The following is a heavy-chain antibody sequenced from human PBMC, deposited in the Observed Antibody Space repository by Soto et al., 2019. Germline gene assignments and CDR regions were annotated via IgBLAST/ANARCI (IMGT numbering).Heavy chain of an antibody. V-gene: IGHV5-51*01. Sequence: GESLKISCETSGYDFTRNWIGWVRQRPGKGLEWVGLVYPRGSDTRYSPSFRGHVSMSADESVRTAYLQWTSLEASDTAIYYCARQFCTTTDCSMYFANWGQGTPVTVSS. CDR1: GYDFTRNW. J-gene: IGHJ1*01. CDR3: ARQFCTTTDCSMYFAN. CDR2: VYPRGSDT. D-gene: IGHD2-8*01.